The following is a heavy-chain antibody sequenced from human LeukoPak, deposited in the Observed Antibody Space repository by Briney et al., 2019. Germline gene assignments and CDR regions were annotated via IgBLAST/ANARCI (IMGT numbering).Heavy chain of an antibody. V-gene: IGHV3-21*01. J-gene: IGHJ5*02. CDR1: GFTFSSYS. CDR2: ISSSSSYI. CDR3: ARDSGIAAAGTGRWFDP. D-gene: IGHD6-13*01. Sequence: GGSLRLSCAASGFTFSSYSMNWVRQAPGKGLEWVSSISSSSSYIYYADSVKGRFTISRDNAKNSLYLQMNSLRAEDTAVYYCARDSGIAAAGTGRWFDPWGQGTLVTVSS.